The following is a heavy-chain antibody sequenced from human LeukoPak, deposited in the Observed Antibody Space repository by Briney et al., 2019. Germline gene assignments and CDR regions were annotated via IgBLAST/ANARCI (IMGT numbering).Heavy chain of an antibody. CDR2: IYTGDCDT. CDR3: ARRAGSDYGVNVDY. J-gene: IGHJ4*02. CDR1: GCGFTSYW. D-gene: IGHD4-23*01. V-gene: IGHV5-51*01. Sequence: GASLQISSKGAGCGFTSYWIGWGRRMPGKGLEWMGMIYTGDCDTKYSPSFKGQVTISADKSISTAYLQWSSLKASDTAMYYCARRAGSDYGVNVDYWGQGTLVTVSS.